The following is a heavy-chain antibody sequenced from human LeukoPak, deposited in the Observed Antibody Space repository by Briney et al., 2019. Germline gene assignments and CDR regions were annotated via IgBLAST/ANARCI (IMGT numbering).Heavy chain of an antibody. Sequence: GGSLRLSCAASGFTFSSYTMNWVRQAPGKGLEWVSPIAGSSGYISYADSVKGRFTISRDNAKKSLYLQMTSLTAEDTAVYYCTTHRGEWVVDFRGQGSLVTVSS. CDR2: IAGSSGYI. CDR1: GFTFSSYT. D-gene: IGHD3-16*01. CDR3: TTHRGEWVVDF. J-gene: IGHJ4*02. V-gene: IGHV3-21*03.